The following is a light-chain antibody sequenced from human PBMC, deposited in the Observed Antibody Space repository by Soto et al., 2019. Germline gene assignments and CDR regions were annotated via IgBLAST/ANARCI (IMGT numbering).Light chain of an antibody. V-gene: IGKV3-20*01. CDR2: GAS. J-gene: IGKJ1*01. Sequence: EVVMTQSPGTLSVALGESASLSCRASQSVDGYLAWYQQKPGQAPRLLISGASDRATGIPARFSGSGSGTDFTLTISRLVPEDFAVYYCQQYEDSPVTFGQGTKVDIK. CDR3: QQYEDSPVT. CDR1: QSVDGY.